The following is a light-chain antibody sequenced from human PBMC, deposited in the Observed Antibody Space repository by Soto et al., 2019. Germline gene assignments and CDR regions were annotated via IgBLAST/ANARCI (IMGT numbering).Light chain of an antibody. CDR3: NSYTSSSTPYV. CDR2: EVS. Sequence: QSALTQPASVSGSPGQSITISYTGTSSDIGGYNYVSWYQQYPGKAPKLMIYEVSNRPSGVSNRFSGSKSGNTASLTISGLQAEDEADYYCNSYTSSSTPYVFGTGTKLTVL. V-gene: IGLV2-14*01. J-gene: IGLJ1*01. CDR1: SSDIGGYNY.